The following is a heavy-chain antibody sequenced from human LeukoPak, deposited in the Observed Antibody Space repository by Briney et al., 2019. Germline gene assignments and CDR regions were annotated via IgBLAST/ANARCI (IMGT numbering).Heavy chain of an antibody. Sequence: ASMKVSCKASGGTLSSYAISWVRQAPGQGLEWMGGIIPIFGTANYAQKFQGRVTITADESTSTAYMELSSLRSEDTAVYYCARGGGSGWYYDYWGQGTLVTVSS. CDR3: ARGGGSGWYYDY. V-gene: IGHV1-69*13. D-gene: IGHD6-19*01. J-gene: IGHJ4*02. CDR2: IIPIFGTA. CDR1: GGTLSSYA.